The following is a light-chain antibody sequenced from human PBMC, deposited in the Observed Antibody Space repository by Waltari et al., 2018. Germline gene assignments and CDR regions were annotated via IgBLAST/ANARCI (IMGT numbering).Light chain of an antibody. Sequence: EIVLTQSPGTLSLSPGERATLSCRASQSVSSRFLAWYQQKPGLAPRLLIHGASRRATGIPDRFSGTGSGTDFTLTISRLETEDFAVYYCQHYGSSPPVTFGGGTKVEIK. CDR3: QHYGSSPPVT. CDR2: GAS. J-gene: IGKJ4*01. CDR1: QSVSSRF. V-gene: IGKV3-20*01.